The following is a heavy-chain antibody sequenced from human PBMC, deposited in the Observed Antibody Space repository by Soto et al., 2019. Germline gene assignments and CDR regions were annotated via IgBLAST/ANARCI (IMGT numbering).Heavy chain of an antibody. D-gene: IGHD2-15*01. J-gene: IGHJ4*02. CDR1: GFPFSSYG. V-gene: IGHV3-30*03. CDR3: AGGQYYFDY. Sequence: QVQLVESGGSVVQPGRSLRLSCAASGFPFSSYGMHWVRQAPGKGLEWVAHISYDGSNKHYTDSVKGRFTISRDNSKNMLYLQMSSLRAEDTAVYYCAGGQYYFDYCGQGTRVSVSS. CDR2: ISYDGSNK.